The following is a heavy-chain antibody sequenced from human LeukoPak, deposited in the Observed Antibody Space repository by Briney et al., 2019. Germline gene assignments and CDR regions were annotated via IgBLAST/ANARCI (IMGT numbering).Heavy chain of an antibody. CDR2: IKDDGSEK. J-gene: IGHJ4*02. V-gene: IGHV3-7*01. Sequence: GGSLRLSCAASGFTFSSYWMTWVRQAPGKGLEWVATIKDDGSEKYYVDSVKGRFTISGDNAKNSLYLQMNCLRAEDTAVYYCARDPLRRFDYWGQGTLLTVSS. CDR1: GFTFSSYW. CDR3: ARDPLRRFDY.